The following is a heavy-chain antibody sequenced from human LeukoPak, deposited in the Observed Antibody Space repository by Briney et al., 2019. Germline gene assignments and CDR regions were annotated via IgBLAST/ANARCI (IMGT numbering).Heavy chain of an antibody. D-gene: IGHD5-18*01. CDR2: IYYSGST. Sequence: SETLSLTCTVSGGSISSYYWSWIRQPPGKGLEWIGYIYYSGSTNYNPSLKSRVTISVDTSKNQFSLKLSSVTAADMAVYYCARGGLWPQKFDPWGQGTLVTVSS. J-gene: IGHJ5*02. CDR1: GGSISSYY. CDR3: ARGGLWPQKFDP. V-gene: IGHV4-59*01.